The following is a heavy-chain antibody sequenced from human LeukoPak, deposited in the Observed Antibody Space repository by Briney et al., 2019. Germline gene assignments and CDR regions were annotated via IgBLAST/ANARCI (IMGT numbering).Heavy chain of an antibody. CDR3: AKDRRATLYGEFDY. Sequence: GGSLRRSCAASGFTFSSYAMSWVRQAPGKGLEWVSAISGGGVGTYYADSVKGRFTFSRDNSKNTLYLQMNSLRAEDTAVYYCAKDRRATLYGEFDYWGQGTLVTVSS. V-gene: IGHV3-23*01. D-gene: IGHD3-3*01. J-gene: IGHJ4*02. CDR2: ISGGGVGT. CDR1: GFTFSSYA.